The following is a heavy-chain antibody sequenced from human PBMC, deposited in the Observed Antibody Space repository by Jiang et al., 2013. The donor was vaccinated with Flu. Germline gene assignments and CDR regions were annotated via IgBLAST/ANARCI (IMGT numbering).Heavy chain of an antibody. J-gene: IGHJ4*02. CDR3: ARSRGYSYGSEIYFDY. CDR1: GFTFSDYY. CDR2: ISSSGSTI. V-gene: IGHV3-11*01. D-gene: IGHD5-18*01. Sequence: SLRLSCAASGFTFSDYYMSWIRQAPGKGLEWVSYISSSGSTIYYADSVKGRFTISRDNAKNSLYLQMNSLRAEDTAVYYCARSRGYSYGSEIYFDYWGQGTLVTVSS.